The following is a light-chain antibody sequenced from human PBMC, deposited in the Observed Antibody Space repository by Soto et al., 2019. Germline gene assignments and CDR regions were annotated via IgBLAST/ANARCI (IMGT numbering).Light chain of an antibody. V-gene: IGKV1-33*01. CDR3: QHCDSLPFT. Sequence: DIQMTQSPPSLSASVGDRVTITCQASQDIRNSLNWYQQKPGKAPKLLIYDASNLETGVPSRFSGSGSGTTFIFTISSLQPEDIATYYCQHCDSLPFTFGQGTRLEIK. J-gene: IGKJ5*01. CDR2: DAS. CDR1: QDIRNS.